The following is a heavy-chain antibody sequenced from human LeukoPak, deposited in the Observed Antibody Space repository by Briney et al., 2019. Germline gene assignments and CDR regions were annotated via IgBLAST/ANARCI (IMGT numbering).Heavy chain of an antibody. D-gene: IGHD6-13*01. CDR1: GGTFSSYA. CDR2: IIPIFGTA. Sequence: SVKVSCKASGGTFSSYAITWVRQAPGQGLEWMGWIIPIFGTANYAQKFQGRVTITTDESTSTAYMELSTLRSDDTAVYYCARERPPGDSSNWFLEGYFDIWGQGTLVTVSS. V-gene: IGHV1-69*05. J-gene: IGHJ4*02. CDR3: ARERPPGDSSNWFLEGYFDI.